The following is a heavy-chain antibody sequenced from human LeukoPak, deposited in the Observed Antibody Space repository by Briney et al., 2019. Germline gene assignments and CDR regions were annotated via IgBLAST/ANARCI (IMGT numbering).Heavy chain of an antibody. V-gene: IGHV1-69*06. Sequence: SVKVSCKASGGTFSSYAISWVRQAPGQGLEWMGGIIPIFGTANYAQKFQGRVTITADKSTSTAYMELSSLRSEDTAVYYCARRGYCSGGSCYYFDYWGQGTLVTVSS. CDR2: IIPIFGTA. J-gene: IGHJ4*02. CDR1: GGTFSSYA. CDR3: ARRGYCSGGSCYYFDY. D-gene: IGHD2-15*01.